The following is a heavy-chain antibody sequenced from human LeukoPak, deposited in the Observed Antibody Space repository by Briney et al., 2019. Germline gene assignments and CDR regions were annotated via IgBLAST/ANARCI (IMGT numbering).Heavy chain of an antibody. CDR3: ARDSSTNYDFWSGFGFDP. Sequence: GASVKVSCKASGGTFSSYAISWVRQAPGQGLEWMGGIIPIFGTANYAQKFQGRVTITTDESTSTAYMELSSLRSEDTAVYYCARDSSTNYDFWSGFGFDPWGQGTLVTVSS. J-gene: IGHJ5*02. CDR1: GGTFSSYA. D-gene: IGHD3-3*01. V-gene: IGHV1-69*05. CDR2: IIPIFGTA.